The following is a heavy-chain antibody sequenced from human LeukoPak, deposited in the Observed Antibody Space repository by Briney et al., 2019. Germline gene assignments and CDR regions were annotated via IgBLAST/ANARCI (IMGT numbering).Heavy chain of an antibody. CDR1: GSSISSSY. CDR3: ARYRIRGGGSGWSGYYYYYYGMDV. D-gene: IGHD6-19*01. J-gene: IGHJ6*02. CDR2: IYYSGST. Sequence: SETLSLTCTVSGSSISSSYWSWIRQPPGKGLEWIGYIYYSGSTNYNPSLKSRVTISVDTSKNQFSLKLSSVTAADTAVYYCARYRIRGGGSGWSGYYYYYYGMDVWGQGTTVTVSS. V-gene: IGHV4-59*08.